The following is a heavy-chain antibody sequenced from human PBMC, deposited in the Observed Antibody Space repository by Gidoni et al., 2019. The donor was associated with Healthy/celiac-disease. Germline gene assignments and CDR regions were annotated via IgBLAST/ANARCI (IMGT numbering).Heavy chain of an antibody. J-gene: IGHJ4*02. Sequence: EVQLVESGGGLVQPGGSLRLSCSASGFPFSSYSMNWVRQAPGKGLEWVSNISSSSSTIYYADSVKGRFTISRDNAKNSLYLQMNSLRDEDTAVYYCARSMGFGVVITYFDYWGQGTLVTVSS. CDR1: GFPFSSYS. D-gene: IGHD3-3*01. CDR2: ISSSSSTI. CDR3: ARSMGFGVVITYFDY. V-gene: IGHV3-48*02.